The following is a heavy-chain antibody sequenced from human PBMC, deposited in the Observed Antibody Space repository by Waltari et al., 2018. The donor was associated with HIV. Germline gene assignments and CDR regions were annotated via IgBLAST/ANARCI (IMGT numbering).Heavy chain of an antibody. CDR1: GGSISSGGYY. CDR3: ARASNGYYWGNDY. D-gene: IGHD3-22*01. J-gene: IGHJ4*02. Sequence: QVQLQESGPGLVKPSQTLSLTCSVSGGSISSGGYYWTWIRQHPGKGLEWIGAIYYSGSTYSNPALKSRVTISVDTSKNQFSLRLSSVTAADTAVYYCARASNGYYWGNDYCGQGTLVTVSS. V-gene: IGHV4-31*03. CDR2: IYYSGST.